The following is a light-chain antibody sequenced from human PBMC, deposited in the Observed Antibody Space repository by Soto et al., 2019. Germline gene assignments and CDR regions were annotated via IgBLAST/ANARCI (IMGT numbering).Light chain of an antibody. CDR1: QSVGNN. V-gene: IGKV3-15*01. CDR2: DAY. CDR3: QQCSWHPFTVT. J-gene: IGKJ4*01. Sequence: EIVMTQSPATLSVSPGERATLSCRASQSVGNNLAWYQQKPGQAPRLLIYDAYTRATGIPARFIGSGSGTEYTLTISSLQSEDSAVYYCQQCSWHPFTVTFGGGTKVEIK.